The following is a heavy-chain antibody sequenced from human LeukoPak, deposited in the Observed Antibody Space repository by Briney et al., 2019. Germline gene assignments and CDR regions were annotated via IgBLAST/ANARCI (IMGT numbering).Heavy chain of an antibody. Sequence: SETLSLTCTVSGASISSYYWSWIRQPPGKGLGWIGYIYYSGSTNYSPALKSRVTISEDTSKNQISLKLSSVTAADTAVYYCARVRGYYDSSGYDYWGQGTLVTVSS. J-gene: IGHJ4*02. D-gene: IGHD3-22*01. CDR2: IYYSGST. CDR1: GASISSYY. CDR3: ARVRGYYDSSGYDY. V-gene: IGHV4-59*01.